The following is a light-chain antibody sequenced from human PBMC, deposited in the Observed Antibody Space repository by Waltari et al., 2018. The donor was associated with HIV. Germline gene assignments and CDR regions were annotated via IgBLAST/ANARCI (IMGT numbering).Light chain of an antibody. V-gene: IGLV1-40*01. J-gene: IGLJ1*01. CDR3: QSYDSSLSRRV. CDR1: SSNIGAGYD. Sequence: SVLTQPPSVSGAPGQRVTLSCTGSSSNIGAGYDVHWYQQLPGTAPKLLIYGNSNRPSGVPDRFSGSKSGTSASLAITGLQAEDEADYYCQSYDSSLSRRVFGTGTKVTVL. CDR2: GNS.